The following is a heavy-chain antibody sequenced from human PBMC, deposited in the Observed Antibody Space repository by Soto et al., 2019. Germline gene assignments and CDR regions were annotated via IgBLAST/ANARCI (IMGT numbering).Heavy chain of an antibody. D-gene: IGHD3-3*01. J-gene: IGHJ3*02. V-gene: IGHV4-34*01. Sequence: SETLSLTCAVYGGSFSGYYWSWIRQPPGKGLEWIGEITHSGSTNYNPSLKSRVTISVDTSKNQFSLKLSSVTAADTAVYYCVRDRVTIFGVVIIHGAFDIWGQGTMVTVSS. CDR1: GGSFSGYY. CDR2: ITHSGST. CDR3: VRDRVTIFGVVIIHGAFDI.